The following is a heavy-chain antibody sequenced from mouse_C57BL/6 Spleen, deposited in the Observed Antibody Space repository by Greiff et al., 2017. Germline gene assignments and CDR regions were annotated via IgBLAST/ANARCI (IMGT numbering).Heavy chain of an antibody. Sequence: EVQGVESGEGLVKPGGSLKLSCAASGFTFSSYAMSWVRQTPEKRLEWVAYISSGGDYIYYADTVKGRFTISRDNARNTLYLQMSSLKSEDTAMYYCTRFPLTGYFDYWGQGTTLTVSS. D-gene: IGHD4-1*01. V-gene: IGHV5-9-1*02. CDR3: TRFPLTGYFDY. CDR2: ISSGGDYI. CDR1: GFTFSSYA. J-gene: IGHJ2*01.